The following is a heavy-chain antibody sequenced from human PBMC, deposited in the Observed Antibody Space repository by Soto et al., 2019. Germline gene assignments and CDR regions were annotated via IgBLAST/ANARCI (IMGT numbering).Heavy chain of an antibody. CDR3: ARAQKVWFGELFDYYGMDV. J-gene: IGHJ6*02. Sequence: TSETLSLTCAVYGGSFSGYYWSWIRQPPGKGLEWIGEINHSGSTNYNPSLKSRVTISVDTSKNQFSLKLSSVTAADTAVYYCARAQKVWFGELFDYYGMDVWGQGTTVTVSS. CDR1: GGSFSGYY. CDR2: INHSGST. V-gene: IGHV4-34*01. D-gene: IGHD3-10*01.